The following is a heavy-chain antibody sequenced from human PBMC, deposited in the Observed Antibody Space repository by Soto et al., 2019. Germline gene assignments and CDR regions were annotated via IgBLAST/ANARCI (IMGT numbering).Heavy chain of an antibody. CDR3: ARLWWVRSRNGYCDL. Sequence: QITLKESGPTLVKPTQTLTLTCTFSGFSLSTSGVGMGWIRQTPGKALEWLALIYWDDDKRYRPSLKTRLTISKDPSKNQVVLTMTNMDPVDTATYHCARLWWVRSRNGYCDLWGRGTLVTVSS. CDR2: IYWDDDK. J-gene: IGHJ2*01. V-gene: IGHV2-5*02. CDR1: GFSLSTSGVG. D-gene: IGHD2-21*01.